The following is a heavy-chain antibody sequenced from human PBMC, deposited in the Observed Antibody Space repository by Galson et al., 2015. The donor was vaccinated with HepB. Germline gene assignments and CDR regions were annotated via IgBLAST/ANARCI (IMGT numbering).Heavy chain of an antibody. D-gene: IGHD5-24*01. CDR2: IYYSGST. CDR1: GGSISSYY. CDR3: ARALRTTTRDGYNTFDY. J-gene: IGHJ4*02. V-gene: IGHV4-59*01. Sequence: ETLSLTCTVSGGSISSYYWSWIRQPPGKGLEWIGYIYYSGSTNYNPSLKSRVTISVDTSKNQFSLKLSSVTAADTAVYYCARALRTTTRDGYNTFDYWGQGTLVTVSS.